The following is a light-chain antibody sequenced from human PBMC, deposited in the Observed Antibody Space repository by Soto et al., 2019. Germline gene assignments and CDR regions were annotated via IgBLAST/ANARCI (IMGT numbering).Light chain of an antibody. J-gene: IGKJ3*01. CDR2: AAS. V-gene: IGKV1-39*01. CDR3: QQSYHTPFT. Sequence: DIQMTQSPSSLSASVGDRVILTCRASQSISTYLNWYQQTPGKAPKLLIFAASSLQTGVPSRFSGSGSGTDFTLTISSLQPEDFATYYCQQSYHTPFTFGPGTKVDIK. CDR1: QSISTY.